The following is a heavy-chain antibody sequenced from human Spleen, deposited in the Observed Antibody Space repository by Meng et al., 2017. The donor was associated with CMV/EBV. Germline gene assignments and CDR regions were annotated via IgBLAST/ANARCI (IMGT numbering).Heavy chain of an antibody. CDR1: GGPISRYY. CDR2: IYYSGST. J-gene: IGHJ6*02. V-gene: IGHV4-59*01. CDR3: ARAYYGSGSDYRSYYYYYGMDV. D-gene: IGHD3-10*01. Sequence: SETLSLTCPVSGGPISRYYWSWIRQPPGKGLEWIGYIYYSGSTNYNPSLKSRVTISVDTSKTQFSLKLSSVTAADTAVYYCARAYYGSGSDYRSYYYYYGMDVWGQGTTVTVSS.